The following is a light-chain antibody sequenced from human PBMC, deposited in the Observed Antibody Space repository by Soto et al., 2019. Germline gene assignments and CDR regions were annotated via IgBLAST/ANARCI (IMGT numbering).Light chain of an antibody. CDR3: QHYNNYSEA. J-gene: IGKJ1*01. V-gene: IGKV1-5*03. CDR2: KAS. Sequence: EIQMTQSASNLCGSVGDRGTMXCRASQTRSSRFAWYQQKPGKAPKLLTYKASTLKAGAPSRFSGSGSGTEFTPTISSLQPDDFATYYCQHYNNYSEAFGQGTKVDIK. CDR1: QTRSSR.